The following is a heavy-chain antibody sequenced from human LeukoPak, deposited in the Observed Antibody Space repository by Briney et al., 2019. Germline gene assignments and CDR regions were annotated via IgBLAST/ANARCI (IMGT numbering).Heavy chain of an antibody. J-gene: IGHJ4*02. CDR3: ARDGGSLGSYYFDY. D-gene: IGHD1-26*01. V-gene: IGHV3-21*01. CDR2: ISSSSSYI. CDR1: GFTFSSYS. Sequence: GGPLRLSCAASGFTFSSYSMNWVRQAPGKGLEWVSSISSSSSYIYYADSVKGRFTISRDNAKNSLYLQMSSLRAEDTAVYYCARDGGSLGSYYFDYWGQGTLVTVSS.